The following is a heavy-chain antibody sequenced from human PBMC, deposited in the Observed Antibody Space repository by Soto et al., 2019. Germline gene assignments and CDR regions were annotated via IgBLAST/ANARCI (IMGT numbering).Heavy chain of an antibody. D-gene: IGHD3-3*01. J-gene: IGHJ6*02. CDR3: ASNWYYDFWXGYSQYYYYYGMDV. CDR2: ISAYNGNT. Sequence: ASVKVSCKASGYTFTSYGISWVRQAPGQGLEWMGWISAYNGNTNYAQKLQGRVTMTTDTSTSTAYMELRSLRSDDTAVYYCASNWYYDFWXGYSQYYYYYGMDVWGQGTTVTVSS. CDR1: GYTFTSYG. V-gene: IGHV1-18*01.